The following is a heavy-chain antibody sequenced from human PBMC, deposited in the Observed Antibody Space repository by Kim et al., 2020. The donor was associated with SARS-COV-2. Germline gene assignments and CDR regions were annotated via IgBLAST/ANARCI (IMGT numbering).Heavy chain of an antibody. V-gene: IGHV1-2*02. CDR1: GYTFTDYY. Sequence: ASVKVSCKTSGYTFTDYYIHWVRQAPGQGLEWMGWISPNTGGSNYAQKFQDRVTLTRDTSINTAYMELSRLKSDDTAIYYCVRERDCGNSLCYDFDYWGQGTLVTVAS. CDR3: VRERDCGNSLCYDFDY. D-gene: IGHD2-21*01. J-gene: IGHJ4*02. CDR2: ISPNTGGS.